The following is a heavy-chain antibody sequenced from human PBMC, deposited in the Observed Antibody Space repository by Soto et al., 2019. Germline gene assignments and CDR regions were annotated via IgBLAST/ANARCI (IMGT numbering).Heavy chain of an antibody. V-gene: IGHV3-30*18. CDR1: GFTFRSYG. J-gene: IGHJ4*01. D-gene: IGHD3-10*01. Sequence: GGSLRSSCAASGFTFRSYGMHWVRQAPGEVLELVAVISYDGSNKYYAYSVKGRLTISRDNSKKTLYLQMNSLRAEDTAVYYCANDRRLVRVPQPYWGHGTLVPVSS. CDR2: ISYDGSNK. CDR3: ANDRRLVRVPQPY.